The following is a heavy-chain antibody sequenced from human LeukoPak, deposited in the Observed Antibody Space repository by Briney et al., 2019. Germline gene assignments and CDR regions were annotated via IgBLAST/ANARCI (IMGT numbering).Heavy chain of an antibody. D-gene: IGHD3-9*01. CDR2: IYYSGST. Sequence: SETLSLTCTGSGCSISSYYWSWIRQPPGKGLEWIGDIYYSGSTNYNPSLKSRVTISVEPSKNQFSLKLSSVTAADTAVYYCARHFDYARSNAFDIWGQGTMVTVSS. CDR3: ARHFDYARSNAFDI. V-gene: IGHV4-59*08. CDR1: GCSISSYY. J-gene: IGHJ3*02.